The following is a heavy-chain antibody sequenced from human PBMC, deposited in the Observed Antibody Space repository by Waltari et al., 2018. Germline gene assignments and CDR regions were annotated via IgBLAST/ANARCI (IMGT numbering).Heavy chain of an antibody. D-gene: IGHD3-10*01. J-gene: IGHJ4*02. Sequence: EVQLVASGGGSVQPGGSLRLSCAASGMTLSSYWMNWVRQATGEWLGWVGNRKQDGSEKDSVDDVAGRVSISVVNAQNSLYLQMNGLIAEGTSIYHCVTGLAPVMAKHFGDDWGQRALVTVS. V-gene: IGHV3-7*01. CDR2: RKQDGSEK. CDR1: GMTLSSYW. CDR3: VTGLAPVMAKHFGDD.